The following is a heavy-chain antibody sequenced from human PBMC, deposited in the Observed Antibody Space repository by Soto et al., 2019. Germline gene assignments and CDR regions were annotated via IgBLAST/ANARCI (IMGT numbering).Heavy chain of an antibody. V-gene: IGHV1-2*04. D-gene: IGHD2-15*01. CDR3: ARGSLVVWSPPSNWFDP. CDR2: INPNSGGT. CDR1: GYTFTGYY. J-gene: IGHJ5*02. Sequence: ASVKVSCKASGYTFTGYYMHWVRQAPGQGLEWMGWINPNSGGTNYAQKFQGWVTMTRDTSISTAYMELSRLRSDDTAVYYCARGSLVVWSPPSNWFDPWGQGTLVTVSS.